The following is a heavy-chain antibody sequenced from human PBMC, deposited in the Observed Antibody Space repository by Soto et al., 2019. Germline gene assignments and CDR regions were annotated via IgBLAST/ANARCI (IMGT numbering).Heavy chain of an antibody. V-gene: IGHV4-4*02. CDR2: IYHSGTT. Sequence: PSETLSLTCAVSGASTRGSKWWSWVRQPPGKGLEWIGDIYHSGTTNYNPSLKSRVTMSVDKSKNQFSLNLTSVTAADTAVYYCERDKANVGGYNQFDPWGPGTLVTVSS. D-gene: IGHD3-16*01. CDR1: GASTRGSKW. CDR3: ERDKANVGGYNQFDP. J-gene: IGHJ5*02.